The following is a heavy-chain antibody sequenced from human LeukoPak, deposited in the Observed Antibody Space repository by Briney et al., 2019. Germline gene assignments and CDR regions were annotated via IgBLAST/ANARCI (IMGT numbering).Heavy chain of an antibody. J-gene: IGHJ5*02. CDR1: GGSISSYY. Sequence: SETLSLTCTVSGGSISSYYWSWIRQPPGKGLEWIGYIYYSGSTNYNPSLKSRVTISVDTSKNQFSLKLSSVTAADTAVYYCAGAPYYYDRRAELWFDPWGQGTLVTVSS. V-gene: IGHV4-59*01. CDR2: IYYSGST. D-gene: IGHD3-22*01. CDR3: AGAPYYYDRRAELWFDP.